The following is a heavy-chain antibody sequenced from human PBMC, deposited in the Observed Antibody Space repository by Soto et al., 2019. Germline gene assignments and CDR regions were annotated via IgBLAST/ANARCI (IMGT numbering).Heavy chain of an antibody. CDR2: ISPHNGRT. CDR3: GSHLYSCSVRYFHHDPFDI. J-gene: IGHJ3*02. V-gene: IGHV1-18*01. CDR1: GYNFTSYG. Sequence: GASVKVSCKASGYNFTSYGISWVRQAHGQGLEWMGWISPHNGRTKYARRFQGRVTMTTETPTSTVYMELGSLRSDDTAVYDCGSHLYSCSVRYFHHDPFDIWGQGTVVTVSS. D-gene: IGHD6-19*01.